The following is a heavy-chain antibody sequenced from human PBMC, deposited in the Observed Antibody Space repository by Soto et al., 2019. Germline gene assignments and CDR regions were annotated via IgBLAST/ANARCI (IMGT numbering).Heavy chain of an antibody. CDR2: IYPGDSDT. CDR3: ATAAPGPFTSFYYGMDV. Sequence: GESLKISCKGSGYSFTSYWIGWVRQMPGKGLEWMGIIYPGDSDTRYSPSFQGQVTISADKSISTAYLQWSSLKASDTAMYYRATAAPGPFTSFYYGMDVWRHGTTVTVSS. V-gene: IGHV5-51*01. CDR1: GYSFTSYW. J-gene: IGHJ6*02. D-gene: IGHD6-13*01.